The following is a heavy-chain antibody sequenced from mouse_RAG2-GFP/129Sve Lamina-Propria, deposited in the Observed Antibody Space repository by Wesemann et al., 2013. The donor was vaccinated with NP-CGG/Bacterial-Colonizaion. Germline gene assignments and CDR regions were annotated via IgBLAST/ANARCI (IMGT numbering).Heavy chain of an antibody. Sequence: EVQLQQSGAELVKPGASVKLSCTASGFNIKDDYMHWVKQRPEQGLEWIGWIDPENGDTEYASKFQGKATITADTSSNTAYLQLSSLTSEDTAVYYCTPSITTGYFDVWGTGTTVTVSS. CDR2: IDPENGDT. D-gene: IGHD1-1*01. V-gene: IGHV14-4*01. J-gene: IGHJ1*03. CDR3: TPSITTGYFDV. CDR1: GFNIKDDY.